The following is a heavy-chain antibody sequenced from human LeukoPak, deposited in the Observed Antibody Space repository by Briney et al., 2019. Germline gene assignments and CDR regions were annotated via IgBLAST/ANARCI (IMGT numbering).Heavy chain of an antibody. CDR3: ARARPYGSGRNWFDP. J-gene: IGHJ5*02. CDR1: GGSISSGGYY. CDR2: IYHSGST. V-gene: IGHV4-30-2*01. Sequence: SETLSLTCTVSGGSISSGGYYWSWIRQPPGKGLEWIGYIYHSGSTYYNPSLKSRVTISVDRSKNQFSLKLSSVTAADTAVYYCARARPYGSGRNWFDPWGQGALVTVSS. D-gene: IGHD3-10*01.